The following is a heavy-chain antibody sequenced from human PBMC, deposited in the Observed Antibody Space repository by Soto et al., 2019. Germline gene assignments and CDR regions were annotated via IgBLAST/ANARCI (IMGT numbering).Heavy chain of an antibody. CDR1: GGCISSSSYY. D-gene: IGHD3-10*01. J-gene: IGHJ5*02. V-gene: IGHV4-39*01. Sequence: SETLSLTCTVSGGCISSSSYYWGWIRQPPGKGLEWIGSIYYSGSTYYNPSLKSRVTISVDTSKNQFSLKLSSVTAADTAVYYCARHSYYYGSTYGCWLDPWGQGTLVTVSS. CDR3: ARHSYYYGSTYGCWLDP. CDR2: IYYSGST.